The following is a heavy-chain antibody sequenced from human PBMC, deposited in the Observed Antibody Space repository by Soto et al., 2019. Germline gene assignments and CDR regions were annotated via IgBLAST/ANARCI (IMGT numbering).Heavy chain of an antibody. CDR1: GGSISSYY. Sequence: SETLSLTCTVSGGSISSYYWSWIRQPPGRGLEWIGYIYYSGSTNYNPSLKSRVTISVDTSKNQFSLKLSSVTAADTAVYYCARGRGYCSGGSCYPFDPWGQGTLVTVSS. V-gene: IGHV4-59*01. J-gene: IGHJ5*02. D-gene: IGHD2-15*01. CDR2: IYYSGST. CDR3: ARGRGYCSGGSCYPFDP.